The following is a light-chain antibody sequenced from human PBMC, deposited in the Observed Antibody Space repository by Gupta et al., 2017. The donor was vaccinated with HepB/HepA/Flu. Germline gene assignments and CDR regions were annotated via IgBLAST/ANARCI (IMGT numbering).Light chain of an antibody. J-gene: IGLJ3*02. CDR2: DNN. CDR1: SSNIGSKT. Sequence: QSVLTQPPSASGTPGQTVTISCSGSSSNIGSKTVNWYQPVPGTAPKLLIYDNNQRPSGVSDRFSGSKSGTSASLAISGLQSEHEADYYCATWDDSLNEWVFGGGTKLTVL. V-gene: IGLV1-44*01. CDR3: ATWDDSLNEWV.